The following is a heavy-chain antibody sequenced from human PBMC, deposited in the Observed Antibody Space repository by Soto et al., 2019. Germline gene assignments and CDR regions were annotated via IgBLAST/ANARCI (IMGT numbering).Heavy chain of an antibody. CDR2: IFYSGTT. CDR1: GDSISSADYY. V-gene: IGHV4-30-4*01. Sequence: QVQLQESGPGLVRPSHTLSLTCTVSGDSISSADYYWSWIRQTPGKGLEWIGYIFYSGTTYYNPSLKSRLTISVDTSKNHFSLRLTSVTAADTAVYYCARDLWVEPELYYYGMDVWGQGTTVTVSS. J-gene: IGHJ6*02. CDR3: ARDLWVEPELYYYGMDV. D-gene: IGHD1-1*01.